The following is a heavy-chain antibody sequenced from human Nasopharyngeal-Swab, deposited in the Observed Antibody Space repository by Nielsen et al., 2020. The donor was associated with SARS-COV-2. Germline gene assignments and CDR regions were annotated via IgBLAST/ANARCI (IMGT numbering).Heavy chain of an antibody. CDR3: ARVSRYYYMDV. V-gene: IGHV4-31*02. CDR2: IYYSGST. J-gene: IGHJ6*03. Sequence: RQAPGKGLEWIGYIYYSGSTYYNPSLKSRVTISVDTSKNQFSLKLSSVTAADTAVYYCARVSRYYYMDVWAKGPRSPSP.